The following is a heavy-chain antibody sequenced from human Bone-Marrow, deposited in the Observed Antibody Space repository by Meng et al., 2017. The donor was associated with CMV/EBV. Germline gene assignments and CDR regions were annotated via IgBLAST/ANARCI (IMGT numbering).Heavy chain of an antibody. CDR1: GFTFSSYA. CDR3: AKAGGIVVVPAAIGHYYYGMDV. Sequence: GESLKISCAASGFTFSSYAMSWVRQAPGKGLEWVSAISGSGGSTYYADSVKGRFTISRDNSKNTLYLQMNSLRAEDTAVYYCAKAGGIVVVPAAIGHYYYGMDVWGQGTTVTVSS. D-gene: IGHD2-2*01. V-gene: IGHV3-23*01. J-gene: IGHJ6*02. CDR2: ISGSGGST.